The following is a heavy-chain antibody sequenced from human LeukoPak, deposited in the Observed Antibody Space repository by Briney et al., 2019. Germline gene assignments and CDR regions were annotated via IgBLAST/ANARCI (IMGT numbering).Heavy chain of an antibody. CDR1: GYTFTSYY. V-gene: IGHV1-46*01. D-gene: IGHD3-22*01. CDR2: INPSGGRT. CDR3: ARAHYASSNIKVPFDV. Sequence: ASVKVSCKASGYTFTSYYMHWVRQAPGQGLEWMGIINPSGGRTSYAQKFQGRVTMTRDTSTSTVYMELSSLRSEDTAVYYCARAHYASSNIKVPFDVWGKGTTVTVSS. J-gene: IGHJ6*04.